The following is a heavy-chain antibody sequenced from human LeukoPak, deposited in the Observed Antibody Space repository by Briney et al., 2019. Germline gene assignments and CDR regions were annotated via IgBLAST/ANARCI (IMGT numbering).Heavy chain of an antibody. Sequence: ASVKVSCKASGYTFTGYYMHWVRQAPGQGLEWMGWINPNSGGTNYAQKFQGRVTMTRDTSISTAYMELSRLRSDDTAVYYCARDRVGVGSNGWENWGQGTLVIVSS. CDR3: ARDRVGVGSNGWEN. CDR1: GYTFTGYY. CDR2: INPNSGGT. J-gene: IGHJ4*02. V-gene: IGHV1-2*02. D-gene: IGHD6-19*01.